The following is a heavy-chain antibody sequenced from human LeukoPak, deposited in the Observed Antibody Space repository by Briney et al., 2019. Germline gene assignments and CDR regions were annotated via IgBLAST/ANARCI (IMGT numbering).Heavy chain of an antibody. CDR1: GFTFSSYA. CDR3: AKNGGWDLLWSGELPDFDY. Sequence: GGSLRLSCAASGFTFSSYAMSWVRQAPGKGLEWVSAISGSGGSTYYADSVKGRFTISRDNSKNTLYLQMNSLRAEDTAVYYCAKNGGWDLLWSGELPDFDYWGQGTLVTVSS. V-gene: IGHV3-23*01. D-gene: IGHD3-10*01. J-gene: IGHJ4*02. CDR2: ISGSGGST.